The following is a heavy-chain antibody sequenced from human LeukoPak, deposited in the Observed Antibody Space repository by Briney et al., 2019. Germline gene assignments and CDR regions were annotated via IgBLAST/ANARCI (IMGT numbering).Heavy chain of an antibody. CDR2: IKSTRDGGAT. D-gene: IGHD4/OR15-4a*01. CDR1: GFTFKNAW. J-gene: IGHJ4*02. CDR3: ARRAGAYSHPYDY. Sequence: GGSLRLSCEASGFTFKNAWMIWVRQAPGKGPEWVGRIKSTRDGGATEYAAPVKGRFTISRDDSKNTVYLQMSSLITDDTGVYYCARRAGAYSHPYDYWGQGTLVTVSS. V-gene: IGHV3-15*01.